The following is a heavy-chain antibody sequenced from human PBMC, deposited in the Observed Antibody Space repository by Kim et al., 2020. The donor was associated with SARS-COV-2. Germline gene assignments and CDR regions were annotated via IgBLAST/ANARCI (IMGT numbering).Heavy chain of an antibody. D-gene: IGHD1-26*01. Sequence: ADSVKGRFTISRDNAKNSLYLQMNSLRAEDTALYYCAKDISYSGSYDFQHWGQGTLVAVSS. J-gene: IGHJ1*01. V-gene: IGHV3-9*01. CDR3: AKDISYSGSYDFQH.